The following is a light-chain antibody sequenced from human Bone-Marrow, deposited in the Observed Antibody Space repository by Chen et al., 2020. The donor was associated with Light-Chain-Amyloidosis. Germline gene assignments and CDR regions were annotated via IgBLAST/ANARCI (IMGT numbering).Light chain of an antibody. CDR3: AAGDDSLSGV. CDR2: RNN. Sequence: QSVLTQPPSASGTPGQRVTISCYGSSSNIGSNYVYWYQQLPGMAPKLLIYRNNQRPSVVPDRFSGSKSGNSASLAISGLRSEDEADYYCAAGDDSLSGVFGGGTKLTVL. V-gene: IGLV1-47*01. J-gene: IGLJ3*02. CDR1: SSNIGSNY.